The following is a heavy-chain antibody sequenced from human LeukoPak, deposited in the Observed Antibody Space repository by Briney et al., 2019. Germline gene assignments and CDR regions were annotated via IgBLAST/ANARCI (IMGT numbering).Heavy chain of an antibody. CDR3: ARQHPSGRGSGLDY. D-gene: IGHD6-19*01. CDR2: IYYSGNA. Sequence: SETLSLTCIVSGGXISAYYCHWIRQPPGKGLEWIGHIYYSGNANYNPSLKSRFTLSVDSSKNQFSLEVRSVIAADTAVYFCARQHPSGRGSGLDYWGQGSLVIVSS. CDR1: GGXISAYY. V-gene: IGHV4-59*08. J-gene: IGHJ4*02.